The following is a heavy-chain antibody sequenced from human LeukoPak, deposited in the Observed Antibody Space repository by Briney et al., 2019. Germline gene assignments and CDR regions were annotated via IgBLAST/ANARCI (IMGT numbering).Heavy chain of an antibody. CDR1: GESFSAYF. D-gene: IGHD2-15*01. V-gene: IGHV4-34*01. J-gene: IGHJ4*03. Sequence: SETLPLTCAVSGESFSAYFWSWIRQVPGKGLEWIGEIDHRGVSTYNPSLKSRATMLVDTSNNHFSLSLTSVTAADTATYYCASRSLTLAAARCFDDWGQGTVVTVSS. CDR2: IDHRGVS. CDR3: ASRSLTLAAARCFDD.